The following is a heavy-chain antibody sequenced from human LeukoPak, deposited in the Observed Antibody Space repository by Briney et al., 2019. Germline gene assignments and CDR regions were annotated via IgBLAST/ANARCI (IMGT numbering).Heavy chain of an antibody. D-gene: IGHD5-12*01. CDR3: VPTTLGIQWAFDI. J-gene: IGHJ3*02. Sequence: SETLSLTCTVSGGSISSYYWTWIRQPPGKGLEFIGYIYSSGSTNYNPSLKSRVAISVDTAKNQFSLKLTSVTAADTAVYYCVPTTLGIQWAFDIWGQGTMVTVSS. V-gene: IGHV4-4*09. CDR1: GGSISSYY. CDR2: IYSSGST.